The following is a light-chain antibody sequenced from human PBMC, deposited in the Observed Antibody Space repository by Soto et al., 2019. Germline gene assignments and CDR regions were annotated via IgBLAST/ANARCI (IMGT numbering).Light chain of an antibody. CDR1: SSDLACYKY. V-gene: IGLV2-14*01. Sequence: QSVLTQPGSVPGSPGQSITSSCTGTSSDLACYKYASWYQQHPGKAPKLIISEVSNRPSVVSNRFSGSKSGNTAYLTTPVLQADDQAEIYCSSYSSSSTRYVFRTRTKIT. J-gene: IGLJ1*01. CDR2: EVS. CDR3: SSYSSSSTRYV.